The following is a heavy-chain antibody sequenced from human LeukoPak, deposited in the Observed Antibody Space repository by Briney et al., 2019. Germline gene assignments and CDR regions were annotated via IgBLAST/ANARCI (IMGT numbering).Heavy chain of an antibody. CDR2: INADEDRA. CDR1: GFTFSDYW. V-gene: IGHV3-74*01. CDR3: ASSGSYRFDY. J-gene: IGHJ4*02. D-gene: IGHD1-26*01. Sequence: GGSLRLSCAASGFTFSDYWMHWVRQAPGKGLVWVSHINADEDRAAYADSVKGRFTISRDNAKNSLYLQMNSLRDEDTAVYYCASSGSYRFDYWGQGTLVTVSS.